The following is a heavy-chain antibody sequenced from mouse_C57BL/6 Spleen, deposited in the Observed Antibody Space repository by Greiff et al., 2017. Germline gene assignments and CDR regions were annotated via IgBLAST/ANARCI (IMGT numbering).Heavy chain of an antibody. D-gene: IGHD2-3*01. CDR1: GYAFSSSW. CDR2: IYPGDGDT. CDR3: ASSRYDGYSYYFDY. J-gene: IGHJ2*01. V-gene: IGHV1-82*01. Sequence: QVQLQQSGPELVKPGASVKISCKASGYAFSSSWMNWVKQRPGKGLEWIGRIYPGDGDTNYNGKFKGKATLTADKSSSPAYMQHSRLTSEDSAVCFCASSRYDGYSYYFDYWGQGTTLTVSS.